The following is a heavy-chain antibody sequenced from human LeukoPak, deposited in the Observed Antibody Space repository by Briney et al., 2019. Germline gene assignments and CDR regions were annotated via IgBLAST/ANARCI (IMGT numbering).Heavy chain of an antibody. CDR2: TIPIFGTT. J-gene: IGHJ3*02. CDR1: GYTFTGYY. D-gene: IGHD4-17*01. Sequence: GASVKVSCKASGYTFTGYYMHWVRQAPGQGLEWMGGTIPIFGTTKYAQKFQGRVTITADDSTDTANMELRSLRSEDTAVYYCARADYDLASLRLDVFDMWGQGTMVTVSS. CDR3: ARADYDLASLRLDVFDM. V-gene: IGHV1-69*13.